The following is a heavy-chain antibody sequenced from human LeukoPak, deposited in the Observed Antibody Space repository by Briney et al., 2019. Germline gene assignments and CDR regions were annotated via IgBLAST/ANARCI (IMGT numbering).Heavy chain of an antibody. CDR1: GSFTFSNYW. CDR2: INQDGSRI. V-gene: IGHV3-7*01. CDR3: EVYSA. D-gene: IGHD4-11*01. Sequence: GGSLRLSCAASGSFTFSNYWMNWLRQAPGKGLEWVANINQDGSRIYYVDSVEGRFTISRDNAKNSLYLRMNSLRAGDTAVYYCEVYSAWGQGTLVTVSS. J-gene: IGHJ1*01.